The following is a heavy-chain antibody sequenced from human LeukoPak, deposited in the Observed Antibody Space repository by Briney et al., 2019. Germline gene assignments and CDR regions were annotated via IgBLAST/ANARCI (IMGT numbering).Heavy chain of an antibody. Sequence: GGSLRLSCAASGFTFISYSVNWVRQVPGKGLEWISYISGTGTAILYADSVKGRFTISRDNAKNLLFLQVNSLRAEDTAVYYCSRGTIFGVLIHWGQGTLVTVSS. CDR3: SRGTIFGVLIH. CDR2: ISGTGTAI. D-gene: IGHD3-3*01. J-gene: IGHJ4*02. V-gene: IGHV3-48*01. CDR1: GFTFISYS.